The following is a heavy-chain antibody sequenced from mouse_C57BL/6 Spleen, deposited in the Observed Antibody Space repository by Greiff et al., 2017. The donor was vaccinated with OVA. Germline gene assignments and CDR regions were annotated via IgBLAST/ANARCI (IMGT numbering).Heavy chain of an antibody. Sequence: VKLVESGPELVKPGASVKISCKASGYAFSSSWMNWVKQRPGKGLEWIGRIYPGDGDTNYNGKFKGKATLTADKSSSTAYMQLSSLTSEDSAVYFCARMGYDGGLGFAYWGQGTLVTVSA. CDR3: ARMGYDGGLGFAY. V-gene: IGHV1-82*01. CDR2: IYPGDGDT. J-gene: IGHJ3*01. D-gene: IGHD2-2*01. CDR1: GYAFSSSW.